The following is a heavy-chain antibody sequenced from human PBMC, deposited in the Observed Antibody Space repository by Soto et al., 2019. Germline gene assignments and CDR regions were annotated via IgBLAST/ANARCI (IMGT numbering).Heavy chain of an antibody. CDR1: GGSISSSSYY. CDR2: IYYSGST. D-gene: IGHD3-10*02. CDR3: ARHGLFGELFYYCMDV. J-gene: IGHJ6*02. Sequence: SETLSLTCTVSGGSISSSSYYWGWIRQPPGKGLEWIGSIYYSGSTYYNPSLKSRVTISVDTSKNQFSLKLSSVTAADTAVYYCARHGLFGELFYYCMDVWGQGTTVTVSS. V-gene: IGHV4-39*01.